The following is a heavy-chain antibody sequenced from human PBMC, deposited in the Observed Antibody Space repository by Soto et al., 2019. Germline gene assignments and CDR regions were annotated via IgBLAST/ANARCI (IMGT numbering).Heavy chain of an antibody. D-gene: IGHD3-22*01. V-gene: IGHV3-53*01. CDR2: IYSGGST. CDR1: GFTFSSND. Sequence: EVQLVESGGGLIQPGGSLRLSCAASGFTFSSNDMNWVRQAPGKGLEWVSLIYSGGSTYYADSVKGRFTVSRDNAKNTLYLQMNSLRAEDTAVYYCARDLTSGYTDSWGQGTLVIVSS. J-gene: IGHJ5*01. CDR3: ARDLTSGYTDS.